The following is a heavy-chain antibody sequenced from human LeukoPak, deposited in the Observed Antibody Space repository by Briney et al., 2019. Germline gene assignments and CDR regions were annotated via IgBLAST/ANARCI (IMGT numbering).Heavy chain of an antibody. CDR3: ARGRYSSRSGGYHFDI. D-gene: IGHD2-2*01. V-gene: IGHV3-7*01. CDR2: IKKDGIEK. CDR1: GFTLSSDW. J-gene: IGHJ4*02. Sequence: GGSLRLSCVVSGFTLSSDWMSWVRQAPGKGLEWVANIKKDGIEKYYVESVKGRFTISRDNAKNSLYLQMNSLRAEDTAVYYCARGRYSSRSGGYHFDIWGQGTLVTVSS.